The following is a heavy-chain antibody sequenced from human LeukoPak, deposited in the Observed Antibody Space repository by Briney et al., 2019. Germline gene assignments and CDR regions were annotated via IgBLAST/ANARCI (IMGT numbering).Heavy chain of an antibody. CDR1: GFTVYRDF. J-gene: IGHJ5*02. V-gene: IGHV3-53*01. CDR3: ATRGA. CDR2: IQGVET. Sequence: GGSLRLSCAASGFTVYRDFMIGVRQAPGKGLQWVSKIQGVETTYADSVKGRFTISRDDSKNTLYLQMNSLRVEDTAVYYCATRGAWGQGTLVTVSS.